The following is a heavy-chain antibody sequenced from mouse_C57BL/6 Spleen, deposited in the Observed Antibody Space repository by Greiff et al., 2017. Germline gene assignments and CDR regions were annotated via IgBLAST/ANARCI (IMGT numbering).Heavy chain of an antibody. V-gene: IGHV1-55*01. CDR2: IYPGSGST. CDR3: ARGDYDGIDYAMDY. Sequence: VQLQQPGAELVKPGASVKMSCKASGYTFTSYWITWVKQRPGQGLEWIGDIYPGSGSTNYNEKFKSKATLTVDTSSSTAYMQLSSLTSEDAAVYICARGDYDGIDYAMDYWGQGTSVTVSS. D-gene: IGHD2-4*01. J-gene: IGHJ4*01. CDR1: GYTFTSYW.